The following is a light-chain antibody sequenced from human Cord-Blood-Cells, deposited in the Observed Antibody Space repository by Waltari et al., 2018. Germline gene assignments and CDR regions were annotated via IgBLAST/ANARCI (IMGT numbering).Light chain of an antibody. J-gene: IGLJ3*02. Sequence: NFMLTPPHSVSESPGKPVTTSSTARSCRVASNHVPWYQQRPGSAPTTVIYEDNQRPSGVPDRFSGSIDSSSNSASLTISGLKTEDEADYYCQSYDSSNRVFGGGTKLTVL. CDR3: QSYDSSNRV. CDR1: SCRVASNH. V-gene: IGLV6-57*02. CDR2: EDN.